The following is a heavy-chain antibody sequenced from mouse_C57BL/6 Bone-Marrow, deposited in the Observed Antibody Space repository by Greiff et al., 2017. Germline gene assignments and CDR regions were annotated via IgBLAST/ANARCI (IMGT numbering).Heavy chain of an antibody. CDR2: IDPETGGT. D-gene: IGHD2-4*01. J-gene: IGHJ2*01. Sequence: QVQLQQSGAELVRPGASVTLSCKASGYTFTDYEMHWVKQTPVHGLEWIGAIDPETGGTAYNQKFKGKAILTADKSASTAYMELRSLTSEDSAVYYCTNYDYDVHFDYGGQGTTRTVSS. V-gene: IGHV1-15*01. CDR3: TNYDYDVHFDY. CDR1: GYTFTDYE.